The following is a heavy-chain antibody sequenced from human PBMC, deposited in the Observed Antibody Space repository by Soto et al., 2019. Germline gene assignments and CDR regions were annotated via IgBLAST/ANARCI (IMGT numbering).Heavy chain of an antibody. CDR2: INPNSGGT. Sequence: SVKVSCKASGYTFTGYYMHWVRQAPGQGLEWMGWINPNSGGTNYAQKFQGRVTMTRDTSISTAYMELSRLRSDDTAVYYCARSRSFIVGATEYYFDYWGQGTLVTVSS. CDR3: ARSRSFIVGATEYYFDY. CDR1: GYTFTGYY. D-gene: IGHD1-26*01. V-gene: IGHV1-2*02. J-gene: IGHJ4*02.